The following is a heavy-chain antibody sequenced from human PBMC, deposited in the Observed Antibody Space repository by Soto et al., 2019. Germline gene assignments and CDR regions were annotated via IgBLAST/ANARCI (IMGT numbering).Heavy chain of an antibody. D-gene: IGHD6-25*01. V-gene: IGHV1-69*01. J-gene: IGHJ6*02. CDR3: ARAGSDSAKYFYYGMDV. Sequence: QVQVVQSAAEVREPGSSVMVSCKTSGDAFGNHAISWVRQAPGHGLEWMGGIIPIFGTLNYAQKFQDRLTITAYESATTAYMKLDSLRPDDSAMYYCARAGSDSAKYFYYGMDVWGRGTAVTVSS. CDR1: GDAFGNHA. CDR2: IIPIFGTL.